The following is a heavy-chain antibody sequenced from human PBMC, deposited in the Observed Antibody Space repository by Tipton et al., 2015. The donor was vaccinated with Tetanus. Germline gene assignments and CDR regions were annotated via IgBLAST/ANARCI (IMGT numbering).Heavy chain of an antibody. Sequence: SLTCTVSGTSISRSGHYWTWIRQPPGKEPEWVGYVYHSGATNYHPSLKSRLAISADTSKNQFSLNLRSVITADTAVYYCARANNDYPKKGPFDYWGHGILVIVSS. CDR2: VYHSGAT. D-gene: IGHD5-12*01. CDR3: ARANNDYPKKGPFDY. J-gene: IGHJ4*01. V-gene: IGHV4-61*08. CDR1: GTSISRSGHY.